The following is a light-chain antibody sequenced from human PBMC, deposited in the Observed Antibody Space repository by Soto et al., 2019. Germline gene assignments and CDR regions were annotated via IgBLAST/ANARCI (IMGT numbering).Light chain of an antibody. V-gene: IGKV1-5*03. Sequence: DIQMTQSPFPLSVSVGDRVTITCRASQTISSWLAWYQQKPGKAPKLLIYKASTLKSGVPSRFSGSGSGTEFTLTISSLQPDDFATYYCQHYNSYSEAVGQGTKVDIK. CDR2: KAS. CDR1: QTISSW. CDR3: QHYNSYSEA. J-gene: IGKJ1*01.